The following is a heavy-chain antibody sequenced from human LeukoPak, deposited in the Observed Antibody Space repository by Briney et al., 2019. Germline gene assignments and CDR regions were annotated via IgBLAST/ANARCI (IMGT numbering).Heavy chain of an antibody. Sequence: GGSLRLSCAASGFTFSSYSMNWVRQAPGKGLEWVSYISSSGSTTHFADSVKGRFTISRDNAKNSLYLQMNSLGAEDTAVYFCATYSSGWLGVDYWGQGTLVTVSS. CDR1: GFTFSSYS. J-gene: IGHJ4*02. CDR2: ISSSGSTT. CDR3: ATYSSGWLGVDY. D-gene: IGHD6-19*01. V-gene: IGHV3-48*04.